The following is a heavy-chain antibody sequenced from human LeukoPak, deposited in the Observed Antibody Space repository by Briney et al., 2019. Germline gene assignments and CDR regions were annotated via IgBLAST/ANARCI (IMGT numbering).Heavy chain of an antibody. V-gene: IGHV4-39*01. J-gene: IGHJ1*01. CDR1: GDSVSRSDSY. D-gene: IGHD3-22*01. CDR3: ARRRYYDGSGYLE. CDR2: IYYSGRT. Sequence: PSETLSLTCSVSGDSVSRSDSYWDWIRQPPGKGLEWIGTIYYSGRTYCSPSLKSRVTMSVDPSNNQFSLTLRSVTAADTAVYYCARRRYYDGSGYLEWGQGTLLSVSS.